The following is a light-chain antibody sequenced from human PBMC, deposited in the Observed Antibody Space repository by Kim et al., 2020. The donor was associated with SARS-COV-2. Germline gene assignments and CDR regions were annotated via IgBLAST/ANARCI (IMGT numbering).Light chain of an antibody. CDR2: QGT. CDR1: KLRHKY. CDR3: QVWDSTSAWV. J-gene: IGLJ3*02. Sequence: VSQGQTASITFVGDKLRHKYPSCYEQKPGQSPVVVIYQGTQRPSGIPERVSASISENTATLTISGTQAMDESDYYCQVWDSTSAWVFGGGTQLTVL. V-gene: IGLV3-1*01.